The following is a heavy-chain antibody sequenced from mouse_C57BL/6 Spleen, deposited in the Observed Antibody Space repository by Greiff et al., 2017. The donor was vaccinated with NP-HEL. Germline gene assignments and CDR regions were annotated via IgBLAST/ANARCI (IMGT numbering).Heavy chain of an antibody. D-gene: IGHD1-1*02. V-gene: IGHV5-16*01. CDR3: AREGSPYAMGY. CDR2: INYDGSST. J-gene: IGHJ4*01. Sequence: EVHLVESEGGLVQPGSSMKLSCTASGFTFSDYYMAWVRQVPEKGLEWVANINYDGSSTYYLDSLKSRFIISRDNAKNILYLQMSSLKSEDTSTYYCAREGSPYAMGYWGQGTSVTVSS. CDR1: GFTFSDYY.